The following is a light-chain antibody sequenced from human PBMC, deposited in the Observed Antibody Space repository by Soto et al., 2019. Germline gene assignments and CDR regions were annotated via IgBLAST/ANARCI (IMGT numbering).Light chain of an antibody. V-gene: IGKV3-15*01. CDR2: GAS. J-gene: IGKJ1*01. Sequence: EIVMTQSPATLSVSPGERATLSCRASQSVSSNLAWYQQKPGQAPRLLMYGASTRATGIPARFSGSGSGTDFALTISSLQSEDFEVYYCQHYNNWPRTFGQGTKVELK. CDR3: QHYNNWPRT. CDR1: QSVSSN.